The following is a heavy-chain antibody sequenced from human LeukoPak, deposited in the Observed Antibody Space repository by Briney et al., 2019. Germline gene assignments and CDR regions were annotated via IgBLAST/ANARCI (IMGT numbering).Heavy chain of an antibody. Sequence: PRRSLRLSCAASGFTFSSYGMHWVRQAPGKGLEWVAVISYDGSNKYYADSVKGRFTISRDNSKNTLYLQMNSLRAEDTAVYYCANGADYGDYENYGMDVWGKGTTVTVSS. J-gene: IGHJ6*04. CDR2: ISYDGSNK. CDR3: ANGADYGDYENYGMDV. D-gene: IGHD4-17*01. CDR1: GFTFSSYG. V-gene: IGHV3-30*18.